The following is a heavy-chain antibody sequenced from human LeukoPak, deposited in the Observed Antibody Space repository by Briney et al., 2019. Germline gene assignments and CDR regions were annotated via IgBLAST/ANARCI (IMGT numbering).Heavy chain of an antibody. J-gene: IGHJ4*02. CDR2: ISYDGSYK. Sequence: GGSLRLSCAASGFTFSNFAMHWVRQAPGKGLEWVSVISYDGSYKYYADSVKGRFTISRDNSKNTLYLQMNSLRPEDTAVYYCARVEVAGNIDYWGQGTLVTVSS. D-gene: IGHD6-19*01. CDR1: GFTFSNFA. V-gene: IGHV3-30*04. CDR3: ARVEVAGNIDY.